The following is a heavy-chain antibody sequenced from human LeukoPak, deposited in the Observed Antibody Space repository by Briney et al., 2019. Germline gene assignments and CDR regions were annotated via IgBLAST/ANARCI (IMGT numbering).Heavy chain of an antibody. CDR2: IYYSGST. CDR1: VGSMRSFH. V-gene: IGHV4-59*08. Sequence: SETLSLTCTVSVGSMRSFHWRGIRQPPGKGREWIGYIYYSGSTNYNPPLKSRVTISVDTSKNQFSLKLSSVTAADTAAYYCARLRARGYYYYYGMDVWGQGTTVTVSS. J-gene: IGHJ6*02. CDR3: ARLRARGYYYYYGMDV.